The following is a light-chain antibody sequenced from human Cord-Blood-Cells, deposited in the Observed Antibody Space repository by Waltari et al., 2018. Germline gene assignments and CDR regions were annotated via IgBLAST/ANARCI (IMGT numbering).Light chain of an antibody. CDR1: SSDVGGYNY. V-gene: IGLV2-11*01. J-gene: IGLJ1*01. CDR2: DVS. CDR3: CSYAGSYV. Sequence: QSALTQPRSVSGSPGQSVTISCTGTSSDVGGYNYVSWYQQHPGKAPKLMIDDVSKRAAVVPDRCSGSKSGNTASLTISELQAEDEADYCCCSYAGSYVFGTGTKVTVL.